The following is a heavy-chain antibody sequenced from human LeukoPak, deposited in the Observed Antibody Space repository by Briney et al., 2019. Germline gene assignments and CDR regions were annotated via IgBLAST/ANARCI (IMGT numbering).Heavy chain of an antibody. CDR1: GFTFSSYS. D-gene: IGHD3-10*01. CDR3: AREMGGSGSPLDY. Sequence: GGSLRLSCAASGFTFSSYSMNWVRQAPGKGLEWVSYISSSSSTIYYADSVKGRFTISRDNAKNSLYLQMNSLRAEDTAVYYCAREMGGSGSPLDYWGQGTLVTVSS. CDR2: ISSSSSTI. J-gene: IGHJ4*02. V-gene: IGHV3-48*04.